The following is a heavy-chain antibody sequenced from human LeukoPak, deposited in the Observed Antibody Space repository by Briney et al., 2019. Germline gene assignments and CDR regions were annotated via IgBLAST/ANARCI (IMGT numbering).Heavy chain of an antibody. V-gene: IGHV3-7*03. CDR1: GFPFSNSW. CDR3: AGGNAMDV. J-gene: IGHJ6*04. CDR2: IKEDGSGI. Sequence: GGSLRLSCVVSGFPFSNSWMYWVRQAPGKGLEGVANIKEDGSGISYVDSVKGRFIISRDNTRNSLYLQMNSLTVEDTAVYFCAGGNAMDVWGKGTAVTVSS.